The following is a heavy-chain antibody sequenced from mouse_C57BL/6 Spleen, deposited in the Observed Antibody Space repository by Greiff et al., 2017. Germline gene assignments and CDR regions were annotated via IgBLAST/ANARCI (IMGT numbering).Heavy chain of an antibody. Sequence: EVKLMQSGGGLVKPGGSLKLSCAASGFTFSSYAMSWVRQTPEQRLAWVATISAGGSYTYYPDNVKGRFTISRDTAKNNLYLQMSHLKSEDTAIYECARAEDSSGYLYAMDYWGQGTSVTVSS. D-gene: IGHD3-2*02. J-gene: IGHJ4*01. CDR1: GFTFSSYA. V-gene: IGHV5-4*03. CDR3: ARAEDSSGYLYAMDY. CDR2: ISAGGSYT.